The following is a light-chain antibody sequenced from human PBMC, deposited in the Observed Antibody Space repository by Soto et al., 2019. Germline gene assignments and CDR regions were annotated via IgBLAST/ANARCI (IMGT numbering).Light chain of an antibody. V-gene: IGLV3-21*02. CDR3: QVWDSDSDHWV. CDR1: KLADKS. J-gene: IGLJ3*02. Sequence: SCELTQAPSVSVAPGQRARITCAGNKLADKSVHWYQQKPGQAPGLVVYDDRDRPSGVPERFSGTNSDNVAALTIFRVEAGDEADYFCQVWDSDSDHWVFGGGTQLTVL. CDR2: DDR.